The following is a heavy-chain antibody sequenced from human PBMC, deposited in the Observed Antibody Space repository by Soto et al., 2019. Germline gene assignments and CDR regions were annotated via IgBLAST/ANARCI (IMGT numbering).Heavy chain of an antibody. J-gene: IGHJ6*02. CDR1: GFTSTDSW. V-gene: IGHV3-15*01. CDR3: TTGVGFYDPYGMDV. CDR2: IITKTEDETT. Sequence: EVQLVESGGGLVKPGWSLRLSCAVSGFTSTDSWMTWVRRSPGKGLEIVGRIITKTEDETTEYAASVQGRFTISRDGSKNTLYLQMNSLRTEDTAVYYCTTGVGFYDPYGMDVWGQGTTVTVSS. D-gene: IGHD3-22*01.